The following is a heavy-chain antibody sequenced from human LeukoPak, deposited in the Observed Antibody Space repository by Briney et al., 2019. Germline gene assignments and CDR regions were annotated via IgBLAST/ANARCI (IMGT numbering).Heavy chain of an antibody. J-gene: IGHJ4*02. Sequence: SETLSLTCTVSGGSISSSSYYWGWIRQPPGKGLEWIGSIYYSGSTYYNPSLKSRVTISVDTSKNQFSLKLSSVTAADTAVYYCARENSYYGSGKADPFDYWGQGTLVTVSS. CDR3: ARENSYYGSGKADPFDY. CDR1: GGSISSSSYY. V-gene: IGHV4-39*07. D-gene: IGHD3-10*01. CDR2: IYYSGST.